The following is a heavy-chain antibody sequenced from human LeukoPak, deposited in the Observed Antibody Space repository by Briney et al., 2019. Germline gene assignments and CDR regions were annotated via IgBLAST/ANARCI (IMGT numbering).Heavy chain of an antibody. CDR2: IIPIFGTA. J-gene: IGHJ3*02. Sequence: SVKVSCKASGGTFSSYAISWVRQAPGQGLEWMGGIIPIFGTANYAQRFQGRVTITADESTSTAYMELSSLRSEDTAVYYCASVYYYDSSGYYYFAFDIWGQGTMVTVSS. D-gene: IGHD3-22*01. CDR1: GGTFSSYA. V-gene: IGHV1-69*13. CDR3: ASVYYYDSSGYYYFAFDI.